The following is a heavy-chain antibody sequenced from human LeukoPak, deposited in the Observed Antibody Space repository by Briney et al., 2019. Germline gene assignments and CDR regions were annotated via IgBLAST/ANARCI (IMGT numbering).Heavy chain of an antibody. CDR3: VKTGTDVS. CDR2: ISAGST. J-gene: IGHJ5*02. V-gene: IGHV3-23*01. D-gene: IGHD1-1*01. CDR1: GFTVSNYA. Sequence: GGSLRLSCVASGFTVSNYAMSWVRQAPGKDLEWVSAISAGSTHYADSVRGRFTISRDNSKNTLYLEMNNLRAEDTAVYYCVKTGTDVSWGQGTLVTVSS.